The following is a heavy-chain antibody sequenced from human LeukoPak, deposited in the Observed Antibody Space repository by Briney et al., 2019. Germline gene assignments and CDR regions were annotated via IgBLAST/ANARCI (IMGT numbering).Heavy chain of an antibody. V-gene: IGHV4-39*01. D-gene: IGHD5-24*01. Sequence: PSETLSLTCTVSGGSISSSSYYWGWIRQPPGKGLEWRGSIYYSGSTYYNPSLKSRVTISVDTSKTQFSLKLSSVTAADTAVYSCASSEMATIRYFDYWGQGTLVTVSS. CDR3: ASSEMATIRYFDY. CDR1: GGSISSSSYY. J-gene: IGHJ4*02. CDR2: IYYSGST.